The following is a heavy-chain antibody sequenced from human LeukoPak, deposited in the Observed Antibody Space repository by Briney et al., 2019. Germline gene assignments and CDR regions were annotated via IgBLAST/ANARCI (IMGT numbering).Heavy chain of an antibody. CDR1: GGTFSSYA. D-gene: IGHD3-22*01. J-gene: IGHJ6*03. CDR2: IIPIIGTA. V-gene: IGHV1-69*06. Sequence: ASVKVSCKASGGTFSSYAISWVRQAPGQGLEWMGGIIPIIGTANYAQKFQGRVTITADKSTSTAYMELSSLRSEDTAVYYCARTFYDSSGYAYYYYSYMDVWGKGTTVTVSS. CDR3: ARTFYDSSGYAYYYYSYMDV.